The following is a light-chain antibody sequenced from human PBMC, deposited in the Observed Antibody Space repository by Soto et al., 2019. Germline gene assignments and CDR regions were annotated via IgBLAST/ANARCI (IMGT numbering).Light chain of an antibody. Sequence: TVMTQSPPTLSVSPGESATLSCRASRSVNSNLAWYQQKVGQAPRVLIYGASTRATGIPARFSGSGSGTEFILTTSSLQSEQWAVYYCLHYNTWPWTFGQGTKVEI. V-gene: IGKV3-15*01. CDR1: RSVNSN. CDR3: LHYNTWPWT. J-gene: IGKJ1*01. CDR2: GAS.